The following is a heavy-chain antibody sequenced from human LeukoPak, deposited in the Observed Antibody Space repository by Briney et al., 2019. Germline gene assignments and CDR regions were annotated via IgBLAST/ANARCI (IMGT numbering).Heavy chain of an antibody. CDR1: GFTFTTFA. D-gene: IGHD6-13*01. J-gene: IGHJ4*02. V-gene: IGHV1-58*02. CDR2: IVVDSGKT. CDR3: AAVSPTKPYSFNWFYFDH. Sequence: GASVKVSCKTSGFTFTTFAMQWVRQARGQGLEWIGWIVVDSGKTDFAQKFQDRVTITTDISTKTAYMEPSSLRSEDTAVYYCAAVSPTKPYSFNWFYFDHWGLGTLVTVSS.